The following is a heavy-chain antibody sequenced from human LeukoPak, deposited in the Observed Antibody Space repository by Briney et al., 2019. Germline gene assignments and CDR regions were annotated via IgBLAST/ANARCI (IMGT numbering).Heavy chain of an antibody. J-gene: IGHJ4*02. Sequence: GASVKVSCKASGYTFTSYGISWVRQAPGQGLEWRGWISAYNGNTNYAQKLQGRVTMTTDTSTSTAYMELRSLRSDDTAVYYCASAPRRGYSYGPGDPHFDYWGQGTLVTVSS. D-gene: IGHD5-18*01. CDR1: GYTFTSYG. V-gene: IGHV1-18*01. CDR2: ISAYNGNT. CDR3: ASAPRRGYSYGPGDPHFDY.